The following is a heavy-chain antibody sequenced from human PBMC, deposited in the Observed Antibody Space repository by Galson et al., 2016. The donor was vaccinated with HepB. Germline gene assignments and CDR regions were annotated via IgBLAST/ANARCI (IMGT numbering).Heavy chain of an antibody. J-gene: IGHJ6*03. CDR2: INHSGST. V-gene: IGHV4-34*01. Sequence: TLSLTCAVYGGSFSGYYWSWIRQPPGKGLEWIGEINHSGSTNYSPSLKSRVTISVDTSKNQFSLKLSSVTAADTAVYYCARGDNPDYGDYASAYYYMDVWGKGTTVTVSS. CDR1: GGSFSGYY. D-gene: IGHD4-17*01. CDR3: ARGDNPDYGDYASAYYYMDV.